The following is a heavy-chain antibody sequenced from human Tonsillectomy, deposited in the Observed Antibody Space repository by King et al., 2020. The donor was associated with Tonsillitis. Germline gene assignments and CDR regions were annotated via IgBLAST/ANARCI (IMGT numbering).Heavy chain of an antibody. Sequence: TLKESGPALVKPTQTLTLTCTFSGFSLSTSGMCVSWIRQPPGKALEWLALIDWDDDKYYSTSLKTRLTISKDTSKNQVVLTMTNMDPVDSATYYWARIGTPVDTAMEYYYYGMDVWGQGTTVTVSS. CDR1: GFSLSTSGMC. CDR2: IDWDDDK. CDR3: ARIGTPVDTAMEYYYYGMDV. V-gene: IGHV2-70*01. D-gene: IGHD5-18*01. J-gene: IGHJ6*02.